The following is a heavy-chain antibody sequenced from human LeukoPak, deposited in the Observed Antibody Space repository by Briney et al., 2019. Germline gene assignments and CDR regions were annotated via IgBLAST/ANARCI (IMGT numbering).Heavy chain of an antibody. D-gene: IGHD2-15*01. CDR3: ARESPKYCSGGSCYFGDY. J-gene: IGHJ4*02. CDR2: ITGSGGSI. V-gene: IGHV3-23*01. Sequence: GGSLRLSCAASGFTFSSYAMSWVRQAPGKGLEWVSAITGSGGSIYYVDSVRGRFTISRDNSKNTLYLQMNSLRAEDTAVYYCARESPKYCSGGSCYFGDYWGQGTLVTVSS. CDR1: GFTFSSYA.